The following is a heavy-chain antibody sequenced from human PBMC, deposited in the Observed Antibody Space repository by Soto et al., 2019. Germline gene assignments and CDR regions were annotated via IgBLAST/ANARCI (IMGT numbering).Heavy chain of an antibody. D-gene: IGHD3-3*01. V-gene: IGHV4-39*01. J-gene: IGHJ4*02. CDR2: IYYSGST. CDR1: GGSISSSSCY. Sequence: PSETLSLTCTVSGGSISSSSCYWGWIRQPPGKGLEWIGSIYYSGSTYYNPSLKSRVTISVDTSKNQFSLKLSSVTAADTAVYYCARQGTYYDFWSGFYDGYYFDYWGQGTLVTVSS. CDR3: ARQGTYYDFWSGFYDGYYFDY.